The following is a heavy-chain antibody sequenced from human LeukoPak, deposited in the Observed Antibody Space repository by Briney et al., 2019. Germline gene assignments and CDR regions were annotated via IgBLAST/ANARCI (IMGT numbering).Heavy chain of an antibody. V-gene: IGHV5-51*01. Sequence: GESLQISCKGSGYSINNYWIGWVRQMPGKGLEWMGIIYPADSDIRYSPSFQGQVTISADKSISTAYLQWSSLKVSDTAMYYCARQEYCSGGSCYTWFDPWGQGTLVTVSS. CDR1: GYSINNYW. J-gene: IGHJ5*02. CDR3: ARQEYCSGGSCYTWFDP. CDR2: IYPADSDI. D-gene: IGHD2-15*01.